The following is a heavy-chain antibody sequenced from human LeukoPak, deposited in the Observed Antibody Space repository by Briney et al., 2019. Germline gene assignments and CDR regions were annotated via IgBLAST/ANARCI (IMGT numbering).Heavy chain of an antibody. D-gene: IGHD3-3*01. Sequence: PGGSLRLSCAASGFTFSSYAMSWVRQAPGKGLEWVSAISGSGGSTYYADSVKGRFTISRDNSKNTLYLQMNSLRAEDTAVYYCAESRRLFRFPSPFDQWGQGTLVTVSS. CDR1: GFTFSSYA. V-gene: IGHV3-23*01. CDR3: AESRRLFRFPSPFDQ. CDR2: ISGSGGST. J-gene: IGHJ4*02.